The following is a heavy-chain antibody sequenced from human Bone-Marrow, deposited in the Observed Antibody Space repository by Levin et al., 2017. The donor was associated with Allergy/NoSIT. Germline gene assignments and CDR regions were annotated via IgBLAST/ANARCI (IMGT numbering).Heavy chain of an antibody. CDR2: INPNSGDT. CDR1: GYTFTDYY. Sequence: GESLKISCKASGYTFTDYYIQWVRQAPGQGLEWMGWINPNSGDTNSAQKFQGRVTMTRDTSLSTAYMELSRLASDDTAVYYCAGELPSDPLRGFDIWGQGTLVTVSS. CDR3: AGELPSDPLRGFDI. D-gene: IGHD3-10*01. V-gene: IGHV1-2*02. J-gene: IGHJ3*02.